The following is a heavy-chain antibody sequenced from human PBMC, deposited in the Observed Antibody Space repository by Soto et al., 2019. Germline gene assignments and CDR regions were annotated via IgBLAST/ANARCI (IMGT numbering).Heavy chain of an antibody. Sequence: ASVKVSCKAYGYTFTSYGISWVRQAPGQGLEWMGWISAYNGNTNYAQKLQGRVTMTTDTSTSTAYMELRSLRSDDTAVYYCGLLYGDNPSDYWGQGTLVTVSS. CDR2: ISAYNGNT. CDR1: GYTFTSYG. D-gene: IGHD4-17*01. CDR3: GLLYGDNPSDY. J-gene: IGHJ4*02. V-gene: IGHV1-18*01.